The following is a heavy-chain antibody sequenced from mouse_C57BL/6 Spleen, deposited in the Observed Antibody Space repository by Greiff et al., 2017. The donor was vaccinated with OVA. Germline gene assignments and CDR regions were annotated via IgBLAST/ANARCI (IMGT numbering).Heavy chain of an antibody. J-gene: IGHJ4*01. CDR3: ARLRYDYAPYYAVDY. CDR2: IHPNSGST. D-gene: IGHD2-4*01. V-gene: IGHV1-64*01. Sequence: VQLQQPGAELVKPGASVKLSCKASGYTFTSYWMHWVKQRPGQGLEWIGMIHPNSGSTNYNEKFKSKATLTVDKSSSTAYMQLSSLTSEDSAVYYCARLRYDYAPYYAVDYWGQGTSVTVSS. CDR1: GYTFTSYW.